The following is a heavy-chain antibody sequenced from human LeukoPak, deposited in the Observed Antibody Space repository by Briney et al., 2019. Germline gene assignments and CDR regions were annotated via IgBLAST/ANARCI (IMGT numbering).Heavy chain of an antibody. CDR3: AKLIAAAGTFDY. D-gene: IGHD6-13*01. Sequence: PGGSLRLSCAASGFTFSSYAMSWVRQAPGKGLEWVSAISGSGGSTYYADSVKGRFTISRDNSKNTLYLQMNSLRAEDMAVYYCAKLIAAAGTFDYWGQGTLVTVSS. CDR2: ISGSGGST. CDR1: GFTFSSYA. V-gene: IGHV3-23*01. J-gene: IGHJ4*02.